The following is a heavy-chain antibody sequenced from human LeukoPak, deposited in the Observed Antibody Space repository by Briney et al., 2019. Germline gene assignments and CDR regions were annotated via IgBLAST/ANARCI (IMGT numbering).Heavy chain of an antibody. V-gene: IGHV1-69*01. Sequence: ASVKVSCKASGGTFSSYAISWVRQAPGQGLEWMGGIIPIFGTANYAQKFQGRVTITADESTSTAYTELSSLRSEDTAVYYCARDYYGSGSYSNFDLWGRGTLVTVSS. D-gene: IGHD3-10*01. J-gene: IGHJ2*01. CDR3: ARDYYGSGSYSNFDL. CDR1: GGTFSSYA. CDR2: IIPIFGTA.